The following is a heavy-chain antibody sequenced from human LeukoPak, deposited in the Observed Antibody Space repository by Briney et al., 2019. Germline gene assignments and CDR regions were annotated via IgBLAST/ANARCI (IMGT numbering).Heavy chain of an antibody. CDR2: ISYDGKNK. Sequence: GGSLRLSCVASGFIFSSNGMHWVRQAPGKGLEWVALISYDGKNKYYADSVKGRFTISRDDSMNTLYLQMNSLRAEDTALYYCAKDIGSTIYWGQGTLVTVSS. CDR3: AKDIGSTIY. J-gene: IGHJ4*02. V-gene: IGHV3-30*18. CDR1: GFIFSSNG. D-gene: IGHD4/OR15-4a*01.